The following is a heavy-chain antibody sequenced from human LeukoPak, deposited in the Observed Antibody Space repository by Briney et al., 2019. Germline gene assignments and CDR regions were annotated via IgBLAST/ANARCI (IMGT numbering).Heavy chain of an antibody. V-gene: IGHV4-59*01. CDR2: MYYTGNT. CDR3: ARDLVRFDP. D-gene: IGHD2-2*01. J-gene: IGHJ5*02. CDR1: GGSISSDY. Sequence: SETLSLTCSVSGGSISSDYWSWIRQPPGKGLEWIGYMYYTGNTNYNPSLKSRVTISVDTSKKQFSLKVSSVTAADTAVYYCARDLVRFDPWGQGTLVTVSS.